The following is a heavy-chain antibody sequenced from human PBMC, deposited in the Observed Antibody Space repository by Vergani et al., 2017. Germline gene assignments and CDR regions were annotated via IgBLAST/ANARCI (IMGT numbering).Heavy chain of an antibody. D-gene: IGHD6-19*01. J-gene: IGHJ6*02. Sequence: EVQLVESGGGLVQPGGSLRLSCAASGFTFSSYEMNWVRQAPEKGLEWVSYISSSGSTIYYADSVKGRFTISRDNAKNSLYLQMNSLRAEDTAVYYCARDPYNIAVAGTRYYYGMDVWGQGTTVTVSS. CDR3: ARDPYNIAVAGTRYYYGMDV. CDR2: ISSSGSTI. CDR1: GFTFSSYE. V-gene: IGHV3-48*03.